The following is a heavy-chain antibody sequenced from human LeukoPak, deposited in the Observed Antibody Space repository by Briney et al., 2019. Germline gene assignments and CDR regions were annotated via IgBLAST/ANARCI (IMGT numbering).Heavy chain of an antibody. D-gene: IGHD3-22*01. CDR2: ISSSGSGGST. Sequence: PGGSLRLSCVASGDTLSNYAMSWARQAPGKGLEWVSGISSSGSGGSTYYADSVKGRFTISRDNSKNTLYLQMNSLRAEDTAVYYCAKSGESRHTYYYDSSGNYFDYWGQGTLVTVSS. V-gene: IGHV3-23*01. CDR1: GDTLSNYA. CDR3: AKSGESRHTYYYDSSGNYFDY. J-gene: IGHJ4*02.